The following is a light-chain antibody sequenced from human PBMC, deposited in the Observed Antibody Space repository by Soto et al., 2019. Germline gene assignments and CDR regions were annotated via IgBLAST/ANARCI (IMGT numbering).Light chain of an antibody. V-gene: IGLV1-47*01. CDR3: SSYAGRNNVV. J-gene: IGLJ2*01. CDR1: SSHIGSAY. CDR2: RNN. Sequence: QSVLTQPPSASGTPGQTVTISCSGSSSHIGSAYIYWYQYLPGTAPKLLIYRNNQRPSGVPDRFSASKSGTSASLAISGLRSEDEAEYFCSSYAGRNNVVFGGGTKLTVL.